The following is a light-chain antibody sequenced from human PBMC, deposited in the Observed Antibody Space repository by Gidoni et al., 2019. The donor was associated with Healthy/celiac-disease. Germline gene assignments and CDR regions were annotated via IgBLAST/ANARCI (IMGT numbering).Light chain of an antibody. J-gene: IGKJ1*01. CDR1: QSISSW. CDR3: QQYNSYPEVT. CDR2: KAS. Sequence: DIQMTQSPSTLSASVGDRVTITCRASQSISSWLAWYQQKPGKAPKLLIYKASSLESGVPSRFSGSGSGTEFTLTISSLQPDDFATYYGQQYNSYPEVTFGQGTKVEIK. V-gene: IGKV1-5*03.